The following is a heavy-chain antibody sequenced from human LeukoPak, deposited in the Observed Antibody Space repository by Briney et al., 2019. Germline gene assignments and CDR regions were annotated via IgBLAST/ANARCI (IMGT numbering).Heavy chain of an antibody. J-gene: IGHJ4*02. CDR3: ARWLQSWGVFDY. V-gene: IGHV3-30*04. D-gene: IGHD5-24*01. Sequence: GRSLRLSCAASGFTFSSYAMHWVRQAPGKGLEWVAVISYDGSNKYYADSVKGRFTISRDNSKNKLYLQMNSQRAEDTAGYYCARWLQSWGVFDYWGQGTLVTVSS. CDR2: ISYDGSNK. CDR1: GFTFSSYA.